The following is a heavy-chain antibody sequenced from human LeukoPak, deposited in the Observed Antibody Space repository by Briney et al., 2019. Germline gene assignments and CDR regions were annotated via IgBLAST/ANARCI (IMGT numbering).Heavy chain of an antibody. CDR1: GFTFSSYE. V-gene: IGHV3-48*03. Sequence: GGSLRLSCAASGFTFSSYEMSWVRQAPGKGLEWVSYISSSGSTIYYADSVKGRFTISRDNAKNSLYLQMNSLRAEDTAVYYCARAHEKTYYYDSSGYYYDYYYGMDVWGQGTTVTVSS. J-gene: IGHJ6*02. CDR2: ISSSGSTI. D-gene: IGHD3-22*01. CDR3: ARAHEKTYYYDSSGYYYDYYYGMDV.